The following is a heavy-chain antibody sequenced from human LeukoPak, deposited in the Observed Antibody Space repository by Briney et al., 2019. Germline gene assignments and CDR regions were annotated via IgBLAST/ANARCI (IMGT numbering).Heavy chain of an antibody. J-gene: IGHJ4*02. CDR2: ISGSGGST. Sequence: GGPLRLSCAASGFTFSSYAMSWVRQAPGKGLEWVSAISGSGGSTYYADSVKGRFTISRDNSKNTLYLQMNSLRAEDTAVYYCAKDLRYSSGWSTDYWGQGTLVTVSS. D-gene: IGHD6-19*01. CDR3: AKDLRYSSGWSTDY. CDR1: GFTFSSYA. V-gene: IGHV3-23*01.